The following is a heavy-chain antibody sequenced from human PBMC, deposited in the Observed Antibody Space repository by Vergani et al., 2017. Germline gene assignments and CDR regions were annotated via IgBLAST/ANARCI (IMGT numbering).Heavy chain of an antibody. CDR3: AKDNVPGYYDSSGYCDY. Sequence: QVQLVESGGGVVQPGGSLRLSCAASGFTSSSYGMHWVRQAPGKGLEWVAFIRYDGSNKYYADSVKGRFTISRDNSKNTLYLQMNSLRAEDTAVYYCAKDNVPGYYDSSGYCDYWGQGTLVTVSS. J-gene: IGHJ4*02. CDR2: IRYDGSNK. D-gene: IGHD3-22*01. V-gene: IGHV3-30*02. CDR1: GFTSSSYG.